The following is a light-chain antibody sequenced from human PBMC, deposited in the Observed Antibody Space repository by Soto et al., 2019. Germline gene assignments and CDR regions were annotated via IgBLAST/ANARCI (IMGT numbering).Light chain of an antibody. Sequence: QSVVTQEPSLTVSPGGTVTLTCGSSTGAVTSGHYPYWFQQKPGQAPRTLIYDTSNKHSWTPARFSGSLLGGKAALTLSGAQPEDEAEYYSLLPYSGALGVFGGGTKLTVL. CDR3: LLPYSGALGV. CDR2: DTS. V-gene: IGLV7-46*01. J-gene: IGLJ3*02. CDR1: TGAVTSGHY.